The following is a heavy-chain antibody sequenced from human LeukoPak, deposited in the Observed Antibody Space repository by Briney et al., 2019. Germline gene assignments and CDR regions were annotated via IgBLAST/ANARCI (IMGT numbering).Heavy chain of an antibody. CDR2: INPHSGGS. CDR3: ARDLVGGGYCSGGSCYPTYNWFDP. CDR1: GGTFSSYA. V-gene: IGHV1-2*06. D-gene: IGHD2-15*01. J-gene: IGHJ5*02. Sequence: ASVKVSFKASGGTFSSYAISWVRQAPGQGLEWMGRINPHSGGSNYVQKFHGRVTMTRDTSISTAYMELSRLRSDDTAVYYCARDLVGGGYCSGGSCYPTYNWFDPWGQGTLVTVSS.